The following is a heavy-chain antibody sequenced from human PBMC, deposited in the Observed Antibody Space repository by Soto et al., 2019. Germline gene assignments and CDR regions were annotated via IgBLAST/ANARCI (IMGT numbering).Heavy chain of an antibody. D-gene: IGHD3-10*01. CDR3: ACLAWFGDPVPPFVC. CDR1: GGTFSSYA. CDR2: IIPIFGTA. V-gene: IGHV1-69*05. J-gene: IGHJ4*02. Sequence: ASVKVSCKASGGTFSSYAISWVRQAPGQGLEWMGGIIPIFGTANYAQKFQGRFVISRDNSKNTVYLQMNSLRAEDTAVYYCACLAWFGDPVPPFVCWGQGIVVTVSS.